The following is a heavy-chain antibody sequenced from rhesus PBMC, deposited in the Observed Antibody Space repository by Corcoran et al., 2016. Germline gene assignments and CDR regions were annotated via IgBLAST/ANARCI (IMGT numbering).Heavy chain of an antibody. CDR3: ARVTWNCLYY. D-gene: IGHD1-38*01. CDR2: NYGSGGTT. J-gene: IGHJ4*01. V-gene: IGHV4-160*01. Sequence: QVQLQESGPGLVKPSETLSLTCAVSGGSISSNYWSWIRQPPGKGLEWIGRNYGSGGTTDDNPSLKRRVTISTDTSKNHFSLKLSAVTAADTAGYYCARVTWNCLYYWGQGVLVTVSS. CDR1: GGSISSNY.